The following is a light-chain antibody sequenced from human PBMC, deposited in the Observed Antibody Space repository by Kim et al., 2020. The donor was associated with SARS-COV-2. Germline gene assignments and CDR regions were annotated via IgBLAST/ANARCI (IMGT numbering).Light chain of an antibody. Sequence: QSALTQAASVSGTPGQSITIPCTGPTSDVGDNRYISWYQQLPGKAPKLVIYNVRSRPSGVSNRFSGSKSGNTASLTISGLQAEDEADYFCSSYTTDSGWGFGGGTKLTVL. CDR3: SSYTTDSGWG. V-gene: IGLV2-14*03. CDR1: TSDVGDNRY. J-gene: IGLJ3*02. CDR2: NVR.